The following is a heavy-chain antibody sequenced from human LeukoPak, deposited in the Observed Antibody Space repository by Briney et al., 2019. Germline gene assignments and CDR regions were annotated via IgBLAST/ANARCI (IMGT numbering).Heavy chain of an antibody. Sequence: GGSLRLSCAASGFTFSSYAMSWVRQAPGKGLEWVAVIWYDGSNKYYADSVKGRFTISRDNSKNTLYLQMNSLRAEDTAVYYCARDFGRKANWFDPWGQGTLVTVSS. CDR3: ARDFGRKANWFDP. CDR1: GFTFSSYA. CDR2: IWYDGSNK. D-gene: IGHD3-10*01. V-gene: IGHV3-33*08. J-gene: IGHJ5*02.